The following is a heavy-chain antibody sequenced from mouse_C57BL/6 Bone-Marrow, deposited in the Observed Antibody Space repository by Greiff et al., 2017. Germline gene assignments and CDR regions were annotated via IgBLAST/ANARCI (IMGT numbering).Heavy chain of an antibody. CDR1: GFTFSDYG. CDR3: ARQGGYDSLDY. Sequence: EVKLVESGGGLVQPGGSLKLSCAASGFTFSDYGMAWVRQAPRKGPEWVAFISNLAYSIYYADTVTGRFTFSRENAKNTLYLEMSSLRSEDTAMYYCARQGGYDSLDYWGQGTTLTVSS. J-gene: IGHJ2*01. V-gene: IGHV5-15*04. D-gene: IGHD2-4*01. CDR2: ISNLAYSI.